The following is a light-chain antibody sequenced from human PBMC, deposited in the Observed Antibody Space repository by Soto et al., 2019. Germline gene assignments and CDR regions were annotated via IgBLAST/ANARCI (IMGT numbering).Light chain of an antibody. CDR2: AAS. CDR3: QQLDSYPRT. J-gene: IGKJ3*01. CDR1: QDINYY. V-gene: IGKV1-9*01. Sequence: IQLTQSPSSLSASVGDRVTITCRASQDINYYLAWYQQKPGTAPKLLIYAASTLQSGVPSRFSGSGSGTDFTLTISSLKPEDFATYSCQQLDSYPRTFGPGTKVDIK.